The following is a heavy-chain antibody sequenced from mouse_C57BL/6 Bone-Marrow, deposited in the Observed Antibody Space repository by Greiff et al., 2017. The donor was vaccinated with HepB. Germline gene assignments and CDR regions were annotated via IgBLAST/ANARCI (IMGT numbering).Heavy chain of an antibody. D-gene: IGHD1-1*01. CDR3: AREHYGSIYWYFDV. CDR1: GYSFTDYN. V-gene: IGHV1-39*01. Sequence: VHVKQSGPELVKPGASVKISCKASGYSFTDYNMNWVKQSNGKSLEWIGVINPNYGTTSYNQKFKGKATLTVDQSSSTAYMQLNSLTSEDSAVYYCAREHYGSIYWYFDVWGTGTTVTVSS. CDR2: INPNYGTT. J-gene: IGHJ1*03.